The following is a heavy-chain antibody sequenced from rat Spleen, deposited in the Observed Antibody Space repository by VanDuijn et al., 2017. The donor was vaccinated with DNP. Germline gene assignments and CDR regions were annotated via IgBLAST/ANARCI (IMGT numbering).Heavy chain of an antibody. CDR2: ISYDGLST. CDR1: GFTFSDYN. CDR3: ARPDY. Sequence: EVQLVESGGGLVQPGRSLKLSCAASGFTFSDYNMAWVRQAPKKSLEWVGNISYDGLSTSYRDSVKGRFTISRDNATNTLYVQMDSLRSEDTATYYCARPDYWGQGVMVTVSS. J-gene: IGHJ2*01. V-gene: IGHV5-7*01.